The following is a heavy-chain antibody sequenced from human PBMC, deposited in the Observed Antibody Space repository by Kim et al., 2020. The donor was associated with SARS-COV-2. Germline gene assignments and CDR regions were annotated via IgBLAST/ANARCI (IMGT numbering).Heavy chain of an antibody. V-gene: IGHV3-30*01. Sequence: VKGRFTISRDNSKNTLFLQINSPRPEDTAVYYCARGASPPLYFYYYGMDVWGQGTTVTVSS. D-gene: IGHD3-16*01. J-gene: IGHJ6*02. CDR3: ARGASPPLYFYYYGMDV.